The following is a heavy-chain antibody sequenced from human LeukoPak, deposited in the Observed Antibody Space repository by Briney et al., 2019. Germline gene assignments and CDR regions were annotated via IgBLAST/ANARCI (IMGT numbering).Heavy chain of an antibody. V-gene: IGHV3-21*01. CDR3: ARDWAYDSSGYYYY. CDR2: ISSSSSYI. Sequence: PGGSLRLSCATSGFTFSSYSMNWVRQAPGKGLEWVSSISSSSSYIYYADSVKGRFTISRDNAKNSLYLQMNSLRAEDTAVYYCARDWAYDSSGYYYYWGQGTLVTVSS. J-gene: IGHJ4*02. D-gene: IGHD3-22*01. CDR1: GFTFSSYS.